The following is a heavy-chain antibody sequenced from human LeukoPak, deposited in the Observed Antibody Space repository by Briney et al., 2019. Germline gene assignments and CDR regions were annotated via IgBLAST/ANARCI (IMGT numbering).Heavy chain of an antibody. CDR3: AKGRVGANGYYYYGMDV. Sequence: GGSLRLSCAASGFTVSSNYMSWVRQAPGKGLEWVAVISYDGSNKYYADSVKGRFTISRDNSKNTLYLQMNSLRTEDTAVYYCAKGRVGANGYYYYGMDVWGQGTTVTVSS. V-gene: IGHV3-30*18. CDR1: GFTVSSNY. D-gene: IGHD1-26*01. J-gene: IGHJ6*02. CDR2: ISYDGSNK.